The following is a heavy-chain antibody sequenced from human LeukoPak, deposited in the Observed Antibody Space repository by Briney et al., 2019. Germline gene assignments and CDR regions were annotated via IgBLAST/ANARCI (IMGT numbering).Heavy chain of an antibody. CDR3: ARAPRGGSYYFDY. D-gene: IGHD1-26*01. Sequence: PAGSLGLSCAASGFTFSSYAMHWVRQASGKGLEYVSAISSNGGSTYYANSVKGRFTISRDNSKITLYLQMGSLRAEDMAVYYCARAPRGGSYYFDYWGQGTLLTVSS. V-gene: IGHV3-64*01. CDR1: GFTFSSYA. CDR2: ISSNGGST. J-gene: IGHJ4*02.